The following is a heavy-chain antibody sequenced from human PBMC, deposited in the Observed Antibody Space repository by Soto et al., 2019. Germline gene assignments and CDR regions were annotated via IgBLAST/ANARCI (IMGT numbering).Heavy chain of an antibody. D-gene: IGHD6-6*01. V-gene: IGHV2-5*02. Sequence: QITLKESGPTLVKPTQTLTLTCTFSGFSLSTGEVGVGWIRQPPGKALEWLALIYWDDDKRYSPSLESRLTIXMDLSXXQVVLTMTNMDPVDTATYYCAHRDLEYSSSSPFDYWGQGTLVTVSS. CDR3: AHRDLEYSSSSPFDY. CDR1: GFSLSTGEVG. J-gene: IGHJ4*02. CDR2: IYWDDDK.